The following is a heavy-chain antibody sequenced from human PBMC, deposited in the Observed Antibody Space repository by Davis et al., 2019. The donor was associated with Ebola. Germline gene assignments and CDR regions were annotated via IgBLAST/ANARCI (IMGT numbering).Heavy chain of an antibody. D-gene: IGHD2-15*01. Sequence: GESLKISCAASGFTFSNYDMGWVRQVPGKGLEWVSGIYSAGSTYYADSVKGRFTISRDNSKNTLYLQMNSLGAEDTATYYCARYCHYTDCSYFDCWGQGTMVAVSS. CDR1: GFTFSNYD. CDR3: ARYCHYTDCSYFDC. CDR2: IYSAGST. J-gene: IGHJ4*02. V-gene: IGHV3-23*01.